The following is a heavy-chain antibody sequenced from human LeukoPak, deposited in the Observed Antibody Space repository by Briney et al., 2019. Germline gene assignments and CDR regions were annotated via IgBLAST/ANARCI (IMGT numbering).Heavy chain of an antibody. V-gene: IGHV3-30*02. CDR3: ARGDYGDYVGNFDY. CDR2: IRYDGSNK. J-gene: IGHJ4*02. CDR1: GFTFSSYG. Sequence: GGSLRLSCAASGFTFSSYGMHWVRQAPGKGLEWAAFIRYDGSNKYYADSVKGRFTISRDNSKNTLYLQMNSLRAEDTAVYYCARGDYGDYVGNFDYWGQGTLVTVSS. D-gene: IGHD4-17*01.